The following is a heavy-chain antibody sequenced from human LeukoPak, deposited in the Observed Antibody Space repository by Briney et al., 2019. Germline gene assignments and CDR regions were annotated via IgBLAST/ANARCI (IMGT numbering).Heavy chain of an antibody. Sequence: SETLSLTCTVSGGSISSYYWSWIRQPPGKGLELIAYMYDSGSTNYNPSLKSRVTISVDTSKNQFSLKLRSVTAADTAVYYCTSGGMVSGDYWGHGTLVTVSS. J-gene: IGHJ4*01. CDR2: MYDSGST. D-gene: IGHD2-8*01. V-gene: IGHV4-59*01. CDR3: TSGGMVSGDY. CDR1: GGSISSYY.